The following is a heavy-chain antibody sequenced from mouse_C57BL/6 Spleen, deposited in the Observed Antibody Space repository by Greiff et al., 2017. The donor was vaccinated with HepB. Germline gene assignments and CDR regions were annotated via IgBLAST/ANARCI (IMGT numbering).Heavy chain of an antibody. CDR1: GFSFNTYA. CDR3: VRGGNPYYAMDY. J-gene: IGHJ4*01. Sequence: EADGGLVQPKGSLKLSCAASGFSFNTYAMNWVRQAPGKGLEWVARIRSKSNNYATYYADSVKDRFTISRDDSESMLYLQMNNLKTEDTAMYYCVRGGNPYYAMDYWGQGTSVTVSS. CDR2: IRSKSNNYAT. V-gene: IGHV10-1*01. D-gene: IGHD1-1*02.